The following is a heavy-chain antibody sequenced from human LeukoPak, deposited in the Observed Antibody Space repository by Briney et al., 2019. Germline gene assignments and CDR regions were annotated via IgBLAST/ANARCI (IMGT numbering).Heavy chain of an antibody. CDR1: GFTFSSYG. V-gene: IGHV3-30*18. J-gene: IGHJ6*02. Sequence: GGSLRLSCAASGFTFSSYGMHWVRQAPGKGLEWVAVISYDGSNKYYADSVKGRFTISRDNSKNTLYLQMNGLRAEDTAVYYCAKDPYSRYCSSTSCYRHYYGMDVWGQGTTVTVSS. CDR3: AKDPYSRYCSSTSCYRHYYGMDV. D-gene: IGHD2-2*01. CDR2: ISYDGSNK.